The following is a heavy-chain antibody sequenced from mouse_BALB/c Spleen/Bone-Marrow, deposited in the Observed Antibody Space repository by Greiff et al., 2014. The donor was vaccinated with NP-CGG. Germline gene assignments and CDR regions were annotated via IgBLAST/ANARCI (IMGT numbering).Heavy chain of an antibody. D-gene: IGHD2-12*01. Sequence: QVQLQQPGAKLVRPGSSVKISCKVSGYAFSSYWMNWVKQRPGQGLEWIGQIYPGDGDTNYNGKFKGKATLTADKSSSTAYVQLSSLTSEDSAVYFCARDDGFAYWGQGTLVTVSA. J-gene: IGHJ3*01. CDR3: ARDDGFAY. CDR1: GYAFSSYW. V-gene: IGHV1-80*01. CDR2: IYPGDGDT.